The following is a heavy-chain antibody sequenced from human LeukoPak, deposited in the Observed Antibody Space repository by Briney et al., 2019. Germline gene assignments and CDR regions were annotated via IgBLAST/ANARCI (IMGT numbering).Heavy chain of an antibody. CDR1: GFTFSDYY. CDR3: AKDLDSSGWGSAFDI. Sequence: GGSLRLSCAASGFTFSDYYMSWIRQAPGKGLEWVSYISSSGSTIYYADSVKGRFTISRDNAKNSLYLQMNSLRAEDTAVYYCAKDLDSSGWGSAFDIWGHGTMVTVSS. CDR2: ISSSGSTI. D-gene: IGHD6-19*01. V-gene: IGHV3-11*04. J-gene: IGHJ3*02.